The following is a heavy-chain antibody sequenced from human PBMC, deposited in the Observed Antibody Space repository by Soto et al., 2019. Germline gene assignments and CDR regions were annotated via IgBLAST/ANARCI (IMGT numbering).Heavy chain of an antibody. V-gene: IGHV4-59*01. D-gene: IGHD6-13*01. Sequence: SETLSLTCTVSGGSISSYYWSWIRQPPGKGLEWIGYIYYSGSINYNPSLKSRVTISVDTSKNQFSLKLSSVTAADTAVYYCARVTAAAGDYYYGMDVWGQGTTVTVSS. J-gene: IGHJ6*02. CDR1: GGSISSYY. CDR2: IYYSGSI. CDR3: ARVTAAAGDYYYGMDV.